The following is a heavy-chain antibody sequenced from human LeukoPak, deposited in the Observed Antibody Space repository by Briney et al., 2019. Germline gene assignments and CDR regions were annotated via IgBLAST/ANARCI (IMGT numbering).Heavy chain of an antibody. J-gene: IGHJ6*03. Sequence: PGGSLRPSCAASGFTFSSHWIHWVRLGPKKGLVWVSRVSTDGSRTTYADSVEGRFTISRDNSKNTLYLQMNNLRADDTAVYYCTRSLRVRGVPDYMDVWGKGTTVTVS. CDR3: TRSLRVRGVPDYMDV. CDR1: GFTFSSHW. V-gene: IGHV3-74*01. CDR2: VSTDGSRT. D-gene: IGHD3-10*01.